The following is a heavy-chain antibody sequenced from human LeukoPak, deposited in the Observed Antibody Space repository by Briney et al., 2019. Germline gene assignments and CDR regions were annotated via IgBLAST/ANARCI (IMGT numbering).Heavy chain of an antibody. D-gene: IGHD1-26*01. CDR1: GYTFTGYY. V-gene: IGHV1-2*02. CDR3: ARDHSGSYGEGAFDI. CDR2: INPNSGGT. Sequence: ASVKVSCKASGYTFTGYYMHWVRQAPGQGLEWMGWINPNSGGTNYAQKFQGRVTMTRDTSISTAYMELSRLRSDDTAVYYCARDHSGSYGEGAFDIWGQGTMVTVSS. J-gene: IGHJ3*02.